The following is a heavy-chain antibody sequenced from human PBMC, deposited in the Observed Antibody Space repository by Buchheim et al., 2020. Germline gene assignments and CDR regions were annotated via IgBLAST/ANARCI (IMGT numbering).Heavy chain of an antibody. CDR1: GFTFSSYA. J-gene: IGHJ4*02. D-gene: IGHD1-26*01. Sequence: QVQLVESGGGVVQPGRSLRLSCAASGFTFSSYAMHWVRQAPGKGLEWVAVISYDGSNKYYADSVKGRFTISRDNSKNTRYLQMNSLRAEDTAVYYCARDRVSGATTWFDYWGQGTL. CDR3: ARDRVSGATTWFDY. V-gene: IGHV3-30*04. CDR2: ISYDGSNK.